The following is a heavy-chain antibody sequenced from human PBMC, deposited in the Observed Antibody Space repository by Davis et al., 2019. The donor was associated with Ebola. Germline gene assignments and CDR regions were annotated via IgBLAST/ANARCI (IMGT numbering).Heavy chain of an antibody. Sequence: GESLKISCAASGFTFSSYAMSWVRQALGKGLEWVSAISGSSSSTYYADSVKGRFTISRDNSKNTLYLQMNSLRAEDTAVYYCAKRGATKSIAARPVYYYYMDVWGKGTTVTVSS. V-gene: IGHV3-23*01. CDR1: GFTFSSYA. CDR3: AKRGATKSIAARPVYYYYMDV. CDR2: ISGSSSST. J-gene: IGHJ6*03. D-gene: IGHD6-6*01.